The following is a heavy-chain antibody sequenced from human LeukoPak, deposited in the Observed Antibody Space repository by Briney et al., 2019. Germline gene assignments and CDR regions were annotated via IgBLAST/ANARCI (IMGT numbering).Heavy chain of an antibody. Sequence: SVKVSCKASGFTFTSSAVQWVRQARGQRLEWIGWIVVGSGNTNYAQKFQERVTITRDMSTSTAHMELSSLRSEDTAVYYCAAASDYGDYGYFDLWGRGTLVTVSS. CDR3: AAASDYGDYGYFDL. D-gene: IGHD4-17*01. J-gene: IGHJ2*01. CDR2: IVVGSGNT. V-gene: IGHV1-58*01. CDR1: GFTFTSSA.